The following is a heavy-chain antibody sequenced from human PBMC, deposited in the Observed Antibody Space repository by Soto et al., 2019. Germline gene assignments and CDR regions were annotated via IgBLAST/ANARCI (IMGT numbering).Heavy chain of an antibody. CDR1: GGPYNSFA. V-gene: IGHV1-69*13. CDR2: IIPVFGTA. D-gene: IGHD3-10*01. J-gene: IGHJ6*02. CDR3: ARFLGGAGSYYDGQNYNYYNGMDV. Sequence: SVKVSCKASGGPYNSFAISWVRQAPGQGLEWIGGIIPVFGTATYAQKFKGRVTITAEESTSTAYMELSSLTSEDTAVYYCARFLGGAGSYYDGQNYNYYNGMDVWGQGTTVPVSS.